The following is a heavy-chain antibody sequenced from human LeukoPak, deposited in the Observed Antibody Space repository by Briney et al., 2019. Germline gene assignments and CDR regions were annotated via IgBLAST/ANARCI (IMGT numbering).Heavy chain of an antibody. D-gene: IGHD3-10*01. CDR3: ARAGWIITSGIDY. CDR2: IYHTGST. Sequence: SETLSLTRGVSGYSISRGYSWAWFRQPPGKGLEWIGTIYHTGSTYYNPSLESRVTISVDTSKNEFSLNLNSVTAADTAVYYCARAGWIITSGIDYWGQGALVTVSS. J-gene: IGHJ4*02. CDR1: GYSISRGYS. V-gene: IGHV4-38-2*01.